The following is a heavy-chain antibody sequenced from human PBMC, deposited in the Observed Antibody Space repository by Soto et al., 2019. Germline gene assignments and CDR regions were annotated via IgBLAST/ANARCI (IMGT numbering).Heavy chain of an antibody. CDR3: ARDLDARSSWDDAFDI. D-gene: IGHD6-13*01. CDR2: ISSSSSTI. J-gene: IGHJ3*02. Sequence: GGSLRLSCAASGFTFSSYSMNWVRQAPGKGLEWVSYISSSSSTIYYADSVKGRFTISRDNAKNSLYLQMNSLRAEDTAVYYCARDLDARSSWDDAFDIWGQGTMVTVSS. CDR1: GFTFSSYS. V-gene: IGHV3-48*01.